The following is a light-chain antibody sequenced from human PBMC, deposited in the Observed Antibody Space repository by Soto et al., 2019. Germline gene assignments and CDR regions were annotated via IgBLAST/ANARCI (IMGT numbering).Light chain of an antibody. J-gene: IGKJ4*01. CDR1: QSVSRY. V-gene: IGKV3-11*01. CDR2: DAS. CDR3: QQRSNWPLT. Sequence: EIVLTQSPDTLSLSPGESATLSCRASQSVSRYLAWYQQKPGQTPRLLIYDASNRAAGIPARFSGSGSGTYFTLTISSLEPEDFAVYYCQQRSNWPLTFGGGTKVEIK.